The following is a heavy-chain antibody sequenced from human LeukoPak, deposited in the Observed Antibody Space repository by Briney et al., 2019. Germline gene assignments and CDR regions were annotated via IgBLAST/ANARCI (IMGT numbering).Heavy chain of an antibody. Sequence: GGSLRLSCAASGFTFSSYAMSWVRQAPGKGLEWVSAISGSGGSTYYADSVKGRFTISRDNSKNTLYLQMNSLRAEDTAVYYCAKTSPVNYYDSSGKLDYWGQGTLVTVSS. CDR2: ISGSGGST. V-gene: IGHV3-23*01. D-gene: IGHD3-22*01. CDR3: AKTSPVNYYDSSGKLDY. CDR1: GFTFSSYA. J-gene: IGHJ4*02.